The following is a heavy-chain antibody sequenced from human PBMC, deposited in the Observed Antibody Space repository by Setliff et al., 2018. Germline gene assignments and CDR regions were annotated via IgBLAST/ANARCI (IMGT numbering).Heavy chain of an antibody. V-gene: IGHV4-38-2*01. CDR1: GYSISSGYY. Sequence: SETLSLTCAVSGYSISSGYYWGWIRQPPGKGLEWIGGIYHSGHTYYNPSLKSRVTISVDTSKNQFSLKLSSVTAADTAVYYCARVQTGDEVIDYWGQGTLVTVSS. J-gene: IGHJ4*02. CDR3: ARVQTGDEVIDY. CDR2: IYHSGHT. D-gene: IGHD7-27*01.